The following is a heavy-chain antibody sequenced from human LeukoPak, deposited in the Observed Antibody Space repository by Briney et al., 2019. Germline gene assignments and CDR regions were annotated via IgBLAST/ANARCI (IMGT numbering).Heavy chain of an antibody. D-gene: IGHD6-13*01. CDR2: ISAYNGNT. V-gene: IGHV1-18*01. CDR3: ARDRIPGIAAAATDAFDV. J-gene: IGHJ3*01. CDR1: GYTFTSYG. Sequence: GASVKVSCKASGYTFTSYGISWVRQAPGQGLEWMGWISAYNGNTNYAQKLQGRVTMTTDTSTSTAYMELRSLRSDDTAVYYCARDRIPGIAAAATDAFDVWGQGTMVTVST.